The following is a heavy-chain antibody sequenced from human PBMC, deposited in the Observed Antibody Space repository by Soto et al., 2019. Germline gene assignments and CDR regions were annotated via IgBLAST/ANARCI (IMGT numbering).Heavy chain of an antibody. V-gene: IGHV3-23*01. D-gene: IGHD3-22*01. CDR3: AKDLFPARDSLYGLDV. Sequence: GGSLRLSCAASGFTFSTFAMTWVRQGPGKGLEWVSAITASGATTYYADSVKDRFTISRDNSQNTVYLQANSLRPEDTAVYYCAKDLFPARDSLYGLDVWGQGTTVTVSS. J-gene: IGHJ6*02. CDR1: GFTFSTFA. CDR2: ITASGATT.